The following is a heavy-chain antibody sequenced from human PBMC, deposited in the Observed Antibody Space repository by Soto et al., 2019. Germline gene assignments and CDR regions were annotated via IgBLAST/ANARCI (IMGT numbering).Heavy chain of an antibody. V-gene: IGHV1-18*01. CDR1: GYTFTSYG. Sequence: GASVKVSCKASGYTFTSYGISWVRQALGQGLEWMGWIFAHNGNTNYAQKLQGRVTMTTDTSTSTAYMELRSLGSDDTAVYYCASGWFGEFVYYFDYWGQGTLVTVSS. CDR3: ASGWFGEFVYYFDY. D-gene: IGHD3-10*01. J-gene: IGHJ4*02. CDR2: IFAHNGNT.